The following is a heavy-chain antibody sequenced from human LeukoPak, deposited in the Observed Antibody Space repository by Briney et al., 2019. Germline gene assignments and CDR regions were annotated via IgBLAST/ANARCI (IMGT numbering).Heavy chain of an antibody. CDR1: GYTFTSYY. CDR3: ARDSGSYPDY. J-gene: IGHJ4*02. CDR2: TNPSGGST. V-gene: IGHV1-46*01. D-gene: IGHD1-26*01. Sequence: ASVKVSCKASGYTFTSYYIHWVRQAPGQGLEWMGMTNPSGGSTSYAQKFQGRVTMTRDTSTSTVYMELSSLRSEDTAVYYCARDSGSYPDYWGQGTLVTVSS.